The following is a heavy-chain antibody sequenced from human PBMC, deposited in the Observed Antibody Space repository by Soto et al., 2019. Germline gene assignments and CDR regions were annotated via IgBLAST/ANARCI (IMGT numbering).Heavy chain of an antibody. J-gene: IGHJ4*02. CDR2: SRNQPDSYTP. Sequence: EVQLVESGGGLVQDGGSLRLSGAVSGFTFSDHHMDWVRQAPGKGLEWVGRSRNQPDSYTPEYAASVKGRFTISRDDSKTSLYLQVYSLKTDDTAVYYCACAYREYWGQGTRVSFSS. CDR3: ACAYREY. D-gene: IGHD3-10*01. V-gene: IGHV3-72*01. CDR1: GFTFSDHH.